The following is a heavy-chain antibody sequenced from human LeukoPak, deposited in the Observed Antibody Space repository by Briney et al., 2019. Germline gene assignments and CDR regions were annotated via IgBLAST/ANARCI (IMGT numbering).Heavy chain of an antibody. J-gene: IGHJ4*02. V-gene: IGHV3-74*01. CDR1: GFTFSTYW. CDR2: IYRDGSST. CDR3: ASGILATDTVAIHY. Sequence: GGSLRLSCAASGFTFSTYWMHWVRQAPGKGLVWVSRIYRDGSSTSYADSVKGRFTISRDNAKNTLYLQMNSLRAEDTATYYCASGILATDTVAIHYWGQGTLVTVSS. D-gene: IGHD6-13*01.